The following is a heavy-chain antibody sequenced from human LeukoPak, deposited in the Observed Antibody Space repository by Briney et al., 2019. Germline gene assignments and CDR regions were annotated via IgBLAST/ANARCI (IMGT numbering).Heavy chain of an antibody. CDR3: ARGYSSSWYRGWFDP. CDR1: GGSISSSSYY. CDR2: IYYSGST. V-gene: IGHV4-39*07. D-gene: IGHD6-13*01. Sequence: SETLSLTCTVSGGSISSSSYYWGWIRQPPGKGLEWIGSIYYSGSTYYNPSLKSRVTISVDTSKNQFSLKLSSVTAADTAVYYCARGYSSSWYRGWFDPWGQGPRSPSPQ. J-gene: IGHJ5*02.